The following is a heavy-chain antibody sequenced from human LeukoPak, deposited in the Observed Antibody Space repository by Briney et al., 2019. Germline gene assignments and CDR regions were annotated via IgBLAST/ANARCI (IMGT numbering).Heavy chain of an antibody. CDR3: AKSNGYGLVDI. CDR1: GGSISSYY. D-gene: IGHD3-10*01. J-gene: IGHJ3*02. Sequence: SETLSLTCTVSGGSISSYYWGWVRQPPGKGLEWIGNIFYSGSTYYSPSLKSRVIISLDTSRNQFSLKLNSVTAADTAVYYCAKSNGYGLVDIWGQGTMVTVSS. CDR2: IFYSGST. V-gene: IGHV4-39*07.